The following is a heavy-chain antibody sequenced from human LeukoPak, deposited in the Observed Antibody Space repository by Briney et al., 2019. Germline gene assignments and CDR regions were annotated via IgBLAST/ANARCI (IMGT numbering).Heavy chain of an antibody. CDR1: GFTFSSYA. J-gene: IGHJ3*02. V-gene: IGHV3-23*01. Sequence: GGSLRLSCAASGFTFSSYAMSWVRQAPGKGLEWVSAISGSGGSTYYADSVKGRFTISRDNSKNTLYLQMNSLRAEDTAVYYCAKDRTLNKWELPSDAFDIWGQGTMVTVSS. CDR3: AKDRTLNKWELPSDAFDI. CDR2: ISGSGGST. D-gene: IGHD1-26*01.